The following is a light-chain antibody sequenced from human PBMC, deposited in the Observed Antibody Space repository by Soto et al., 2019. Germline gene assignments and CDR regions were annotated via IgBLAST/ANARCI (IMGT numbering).Light chain of an antibody. CDR1: QNINSY. CDR3: QQSYTTPRT. V-gene: IGKV1-39*01. Sequence: IPMTQSPSSPSASVGDRVTITCRASQNINSYLNWYQQKPGKALKLLIYGTSSLQSGVPSRFSGSGSGTDFTLTISSLQPEDFASYYCQQSYTTPRTFGQGTKVDIK. J-gene: IGKJ1*01. CDR2: GTS.